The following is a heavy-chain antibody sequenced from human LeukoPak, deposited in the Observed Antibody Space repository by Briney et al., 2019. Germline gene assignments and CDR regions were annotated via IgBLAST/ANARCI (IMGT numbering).Heavy chain of an antibody. CDR2: MNPNSGNT. J-gene: IGHJ6*03. CDR1: GYTFTSYD. D-gene: IGHD3-16*01. CDR3: ARGLGPPNYYYMDV. V-gene: IGHV1-8*01. Sequence: ASVKVSCKASGYTFTSYDINWVRQATGQGLEWMGWMNPNSGNTGYAQKFQGRVTMTRNTSISTAYMELSSLRSEDTALYYCARGLGPPNYYYMDVWGKGTTVTISS.